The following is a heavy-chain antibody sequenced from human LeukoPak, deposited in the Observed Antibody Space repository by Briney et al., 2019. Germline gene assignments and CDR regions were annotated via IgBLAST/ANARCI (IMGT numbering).Heavy chain of an antibody. CDR1: GFIFSDSA. CDR2: IRTNRNNYAT. Sequence: PGGSLRLSCAASGFIFSDSAMHWVRQASGKGLEWIGRIRTNRNNYATAYAASVRGRFTISRDDSRNTAFLEMSSLKTGDTAVYYCTGRDDYGDYWGQGIVVTVSS. V-gene: IGHV3-73*01. J-gene: IGHJ4*02. CDR3: TGRDDYGDY.